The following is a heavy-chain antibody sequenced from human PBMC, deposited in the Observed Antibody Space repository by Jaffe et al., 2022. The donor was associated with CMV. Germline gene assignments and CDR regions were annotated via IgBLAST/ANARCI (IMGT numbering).Heavy chain of an antibody. CDR3: ASINEGDGYNYDWYFDL. Sequence: VQLVESGGGLVQPGRSLRLSCTASGLTFDDYAMHWVRQAPGKGLEWVSGISWNSGIITYADSVKGRFTISRDNAKSSFYLQMNSLRPEDTALYYCASINEGDGYNYDWYFDLWGRGTLVTVSS. V-gene: IGHV3-9*01. D-gene: IGHD5-12*01. CDR1: GLTFDDYA. J-gene: IGHJ2*01. CDR2: ISWNSGII.